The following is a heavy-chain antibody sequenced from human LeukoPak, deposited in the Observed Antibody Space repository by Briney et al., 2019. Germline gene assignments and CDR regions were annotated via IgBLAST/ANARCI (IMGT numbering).Heavy chain of an antibody. CDR2: IYYSGST. V-gene: IGHV4-59*01. Sequence: SETPSLTCTVSGGSISSYYWSWIRQPPGKGLEWIGYIYYSGSTNYNPSLKSRVTISVDTSKNQFSLKLSSVTAADTAVYYCASRSAKDTAIVEYWGQGTLVTISS. J-gene: IGHJ4*02. D-gene: IGHD5-18*01. CDR1: GGSISSYY. CDR3: ASRSAKDTAIVEY.